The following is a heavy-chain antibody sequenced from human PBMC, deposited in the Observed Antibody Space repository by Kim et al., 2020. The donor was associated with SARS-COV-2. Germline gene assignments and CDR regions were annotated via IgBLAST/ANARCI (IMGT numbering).Heavy chain of an antibody. V-gene: IGHV3-33*01. CDR1: GFTFSSYG. CDR3: ARDIWAFGVPPYYYYGMDV. J-gene: IGHJ6*02. CDR2: IWYDGSNK. D-gene: IGHD3-3*01. Sequence: GGSLRLSCAASGFTFSSYGMHWVRQAPGKGLEWVAVIWYDGSNKYYADSVKGRFTISRDNSKNTLYLQMNSLRAEDTAVYYCARDIWAFGVPPYYYYGMDVWGQGTTVTVAS.